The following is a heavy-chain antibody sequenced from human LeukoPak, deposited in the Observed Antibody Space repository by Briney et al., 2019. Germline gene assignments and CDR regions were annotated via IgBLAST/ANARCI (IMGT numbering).Heavy chain of an antibody. CDR3: ARELWFVNAPGSWLDP. J-gene: IGHJ5*02. CDR1: GGSISSGGYY. Sequence: SETLSLTCTVSGGSISSGGYYWNWIRQHPGKGLEWIGYIFHSGPSYYNPSLKSRVTISVDRSKNQFSLRLTSVTAADTAGYYCARELWFVNAPGSWLDPWGQGILVTVSS. D-gene: IGHD3-10*01. CDR2: IFHSGPS. V-gene: IGHV4-30-2*01.